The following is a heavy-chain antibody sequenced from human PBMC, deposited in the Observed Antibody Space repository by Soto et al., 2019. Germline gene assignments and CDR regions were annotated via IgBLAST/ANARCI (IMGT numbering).Heavy chain of an antibody. V-gene: IGHV3-30*09. J-gene: IGHJ4*02. CDR2: ISYDGSNK. CDR3: ARDHQAQSTAMVMN. CDR1: GFTFSSYA. Sequence: RRLSCAASGFTFSSYAMHWVRQAPGKGLEWVAVISYDGSNKYYADSVKGRFAISRDNSKNTLYLQMNSLRAEDTAVYYCARDHQAQSTAMVMNWGQGTLVTVSS. D-gene: IGHD5-18*01.